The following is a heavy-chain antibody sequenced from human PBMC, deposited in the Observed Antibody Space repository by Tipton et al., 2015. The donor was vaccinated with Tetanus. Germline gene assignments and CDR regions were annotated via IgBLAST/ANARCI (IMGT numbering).Heavy chain of an antibody. CDR2: MNPNSGNT. CDR1: GYTFTSYD. D-gene: IGHD3-16*02. Sequence: QLVQSGAEVKKPGASVKVSCKASGYTFTSYDINWVRQATGQGLEWMGWMNPNSGNTGYAQKFQGRVTMTRNTSISTAYMELSSLRSEDTAVYYCAGGPSVWGSYRYTRQNWFDPWGQGTLVTVSS. J-gene: IGHJ5*02. CDR3: AGGPSVWGSYRYTRQNWFDP. V-gene: IGHV1-8*01.